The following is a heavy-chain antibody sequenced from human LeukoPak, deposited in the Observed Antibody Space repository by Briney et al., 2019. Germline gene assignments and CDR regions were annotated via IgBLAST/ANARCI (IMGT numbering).Heavy chain of an antibody. CDR2: IIPILGTA. D-gene: IGHD6-13*01. CDR1: GGTFSSYA. CDR3: ARDRYSSSWTRYYYYGMDV. V-gene: IGHV1-69*13. J-gene: IGHJ6*02. Sequence: ASVKVSCKASGGTFSSYAISWVRQAPGQGLEWMGGIIPILGTANYAQKFQGRVTITADESTSTAYMELSSLRSEDTAVYYCARDRYSSSWTRYYYYGMDVWGQGTTVTVSS.